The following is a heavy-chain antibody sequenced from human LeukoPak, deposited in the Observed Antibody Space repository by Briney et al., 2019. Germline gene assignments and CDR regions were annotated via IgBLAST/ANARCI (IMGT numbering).Heavy chain of an antibody. V-gene: IGHV4-59*08. CDR2: IYSSGTT. J-gene: IGHJ4*02. D-gene: IGHD1-1*01. CDR3: ARRISSWNVYIDK. CDR1: GGSFSGYY. Sequence: SETLSLTCTVSGGSFSGYYWSWIRQTPGKALEWIGYIYSSGTTNYNRSLQSRVFISLDTPKNQFSLRVTSVTAADTAMYFCARRISSWNVYIDKWGQGIQVTVAS.